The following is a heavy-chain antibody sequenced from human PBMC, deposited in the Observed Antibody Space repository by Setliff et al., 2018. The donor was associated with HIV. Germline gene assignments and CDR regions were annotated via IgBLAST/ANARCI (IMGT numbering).Heavy chain of an antibody. Sequence: PSETLSLTSTVSGGSISTSNYYWSWIRQPPGKGLEWIGYVHYSGSSNYNPSLTLRVTISVDTPKTQFSLQLSSVTAADTAVYYCARFRVERRLSNWFDPWGQGTLVTVSS. V-gene: IGHV4-61*01. CDR1: GGSISTSNYY. CDR3: ARFRVERRLSNWFDP. CDR2: VHYSGSS. D-gene: IGHD1-1*01. J-gene: IGHJ5*02.